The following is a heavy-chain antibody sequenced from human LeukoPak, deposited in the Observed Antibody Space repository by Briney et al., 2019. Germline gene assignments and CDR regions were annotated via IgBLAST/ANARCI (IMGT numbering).Heavy chain of an antibody. D-gene: IGHD4-23*01. CDR2: IRYDGSNK. CDR1: GFTFSSYG. J-gene: IGHJ3*02. Sequence: GGSLRLSCAASGFTFSSYGMHWVRQAPGKGLEWVAFIRYDGSNKYYADSVKGRFTISRDNSKNTLYLQMNSLRAEDTAVYYCAKDRNCGGKSGNAFDIWGQGTMVTVSS. CDR3: AKDRNCGGKSGNAFDI. V-gene: IGHV3-30*02.